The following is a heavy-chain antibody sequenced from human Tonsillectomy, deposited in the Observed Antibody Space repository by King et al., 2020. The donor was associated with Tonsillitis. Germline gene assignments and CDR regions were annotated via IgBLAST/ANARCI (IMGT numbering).Heavy chain of an antibody. D-gene: IGHD6-13*01. V-gene: IGHV3-30*02. J-gene: IGHJ6*02. CDR2: IRNDGSNK. CDR1: GFSFSSYG. Sequence: VQLVESGGGVVQPGGSLRLSCAASGFSFSSYGMHWVRQAPGKGLEWVAFIRNDGSNKYYADSVKGRFTISRDNSKNTLYMQMNSLRAEDTAVYYWAKEEFSNRWYAMNSYHGLHVWRQGTAVTVSS. CDR3: AKEEFSNRWYAMNSYHGLHV.